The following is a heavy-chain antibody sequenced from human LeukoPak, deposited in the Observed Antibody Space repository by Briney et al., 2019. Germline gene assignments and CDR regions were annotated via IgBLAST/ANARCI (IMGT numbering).Heavy chain of an antibody. Sequence: SETLSLTCTVSGNSISSGDYYWSWIRQPPGKGLEWIGEINHSGSTNYNPSLKSRVTISVDTSKNQFSLRLSSVTAADTAVYYCARGPPHYYGSGSYQRYWGQGTLVTVSS. CDR2: INHSGST. CDR1: GNSISSGDYY. CDR3: ARGPPHYYGSGSYQRY. J-gene: IGHJ4*02. V-gene: IGHV4-61*08. D-gene: IGHD3-10*01.